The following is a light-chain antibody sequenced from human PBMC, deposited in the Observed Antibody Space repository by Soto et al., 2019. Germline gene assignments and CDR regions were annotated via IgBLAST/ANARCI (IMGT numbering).Light chain of an antibody. CDR1: SSDVGSYNL. V-gene: IGLV2-23*03. Sequence: QSALTQPASVSGSPGQSITISCTGTSSDVGSYNLVSWYQQHPGKAPKHLIYEGSNRPSGVCNRFSGSKSGNTASLTISGLQADDEADYYCCSYAVSSTFVVFGGRTKLTVL. J-gene: IGLJ2*01. CDR3: CSYAVSSTFVV. CDR2: EGS.